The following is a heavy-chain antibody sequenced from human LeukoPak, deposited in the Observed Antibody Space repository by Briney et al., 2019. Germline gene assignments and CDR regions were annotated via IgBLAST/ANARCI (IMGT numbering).Heavy chain of an antibody. Sequence: ASVKVSCKASGYTFTSYGISWVRQAPGQGLEWMGWISAYNGNTNYAQKLQGRVTMTTDTSTSTAYMELRSLRSDDAAVYYCAREEQPYYYMDVWGKGTTVTVSS. CDR1: GYTFTSYG. CDR2: ISAYNGNT. V-gene: IGHV1-18*01. D-gene: IGHD6-13*01. J-gene: IGHJ6*03. CDR3: AREEQPYYYMDV.